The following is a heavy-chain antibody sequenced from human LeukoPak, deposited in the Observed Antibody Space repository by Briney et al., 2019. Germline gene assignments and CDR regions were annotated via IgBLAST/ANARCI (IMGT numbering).Heavy chain of an antibody. Sequence: GGSLRPSCVASGFTFSDYDMNWVRQAPMKGLEWISAIRGNGETTYYADSVKGRFAISRDNSKNTLYLQMNSLRDEDTAVYYCAKVWSKYYDSSDTDDWGQGTLATVSS. CDR2: IRGNGETT. D-gene: IGHD3-22*01. J-gene: IGHJ4*02. V-gene: IGHV3-23*01. CDR3: AKVWSKYYDSSDTDD. CDR1: GFTFSDYD.